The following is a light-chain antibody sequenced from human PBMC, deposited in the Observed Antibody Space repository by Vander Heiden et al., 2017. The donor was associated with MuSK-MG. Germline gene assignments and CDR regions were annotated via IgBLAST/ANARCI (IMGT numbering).Light chain of an antibody. CDR3: QQHENIPPCT. Sequence: DIQMTQSPSSLSASVGDRVTITCQASQDINNYLNWYQQKPGKAPKLLIYDASNLETGVPSRFSGSEYGTDFTFTISSRQPEDIAAYYCQQHENIPPCTFGQGTKMEIK. V-gene: IGKV1-33*01. J-gene: IGKJ2*02. CDR1: QDINNY. CDR2: DAS.